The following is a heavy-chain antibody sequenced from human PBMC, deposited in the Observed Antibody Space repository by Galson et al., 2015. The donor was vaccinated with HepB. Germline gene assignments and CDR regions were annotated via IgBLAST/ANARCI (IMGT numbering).Heavy chain of an antibody. CDR1: GYIFSGYY. V-gene: IGHV1-2*02. J-gene: IGHJ6*02. CDR3: ARDRRGRIALATPHYPSRDD. Sequence: SVRVSCKASGYIFSGYYIHWVRQAPGQGLEWMGWINPNSGGTNFARKFQGRVTMTRDTSISTAYMELSWLTADDTAVYYGARDRRGRIALATPHYPSRDDWGQGTTVTVSS. CDR2: INPNSGGT. D-gene: IGHD2-8*02.